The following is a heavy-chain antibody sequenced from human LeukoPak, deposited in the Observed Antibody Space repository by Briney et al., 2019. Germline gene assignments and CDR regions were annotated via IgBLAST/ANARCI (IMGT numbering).Heavy chain of an antibody. Sequence: GGSLRLSCAASGFTFSNYWMHWVRQVPGKGLVWVSLINRDGSTTNYADSVKGRFTISRDNSKNTLYLQMNSLRAEDTAVYYCAKTGSGSYPPHYWGQGTLVTVSS. D-gene: IGHD3-10*01. CDR3: AKTGSGSYPPHY. J-gene: IGHJ4*02. V-gene: IGHV3-74*01. CDR2: INRDGSTT. CDR1: GFTFSNYW.